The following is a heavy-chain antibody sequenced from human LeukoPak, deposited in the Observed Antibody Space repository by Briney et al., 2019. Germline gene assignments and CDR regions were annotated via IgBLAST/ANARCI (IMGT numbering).Heavy chain of an antibody. CDR1: GFTVSSNY. CDR3: VGYCCGGSCYSYDY. V-gene: IGHV3-53*01. J-gene: IGHJ4*02. Sequence: GGSLRLSCAASGFTVSSNYMSWVRQAPGKGLEWVSVIYSGGSTYYADSVKGRFTISRDNSKNTLYLQMNSLRAEDTAVYYCVGYCCGGSCYSYDYWGQGTLVTVSS. D-gene: IGHD2-15*01. CDR2: IYSGGST.